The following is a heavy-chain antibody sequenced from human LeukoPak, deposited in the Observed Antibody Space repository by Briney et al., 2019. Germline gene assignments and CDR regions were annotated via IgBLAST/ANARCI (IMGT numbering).Heavy chain of an antibody. Sequence: SETLSLTCTVSGGSISSHYWSWIRQPPGKGLEWIGYIYYSGSTYYNPSLKSRVTISVDTSKNQFSLKLSSVTAADTAVYYCARDVATNYYYYMDVWGKGTTVTVSS. CDR3: ARDVATNYYYYMDV. D-gene: IGHD5-24*01. J-gene: IGHJ6*03. CDR2: IYYSGST. V-gene: IGHV4-59*11. CDR1: GGSISSHY.